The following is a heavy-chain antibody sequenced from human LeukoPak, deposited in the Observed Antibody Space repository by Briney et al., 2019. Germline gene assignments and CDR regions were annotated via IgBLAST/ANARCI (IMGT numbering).Heavy chain of an antibody. CDR1: GYTFTVYY. Sequence: ASVKVSCKASGYTFTVYYMHWVRQAPGQGLEWMGWINPNSGGTNYAQKFQGRVTMTRDTSISTAYMELSRLRSDDTAVYYCARDRGLYYYYYYMDVWGKGTTVTVSS. V-gene: IGHV1-2*02. CDR2: INPNSGGT. D-gene: IGHD3-10*01. J-gene: IGHJ6*03. CDR3: ARDRGLYYYYYYMDV.